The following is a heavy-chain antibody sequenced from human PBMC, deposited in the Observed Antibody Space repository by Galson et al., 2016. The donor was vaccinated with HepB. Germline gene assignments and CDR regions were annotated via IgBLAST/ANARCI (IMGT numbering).Heavy chain of an antibody. D-gene: IGHD1-26*01. V-gene: IGHV3-30*18. CDR1: GFTFGHYG. J-gene: IGHJ4*02. Sequence: SLRLSCAASGFTFGHYGMHWVRQAPGKGLEWVAVISHDGNNKYYSKSVKGRFTISRDNSKNTLDLQMNRLRAEDVAVYYCAKDGAGGRYMGPFDYWGQGTLVTVSS. CDR2: ISHDGNNK. CDR3: AKDGAGGRYMGPFDY.